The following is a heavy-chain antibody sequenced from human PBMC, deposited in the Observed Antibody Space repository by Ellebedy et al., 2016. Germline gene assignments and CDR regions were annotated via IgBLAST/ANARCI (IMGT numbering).Heavy chain of an antibody. V-gene: IGHV1-18*01. D-gene: IGHD4-17*01. CDR1: GYTFRSYT. CDR3: VREGGGDWFDP. J-gene: IGHJ5*02. Sequence: ASVKVSXXASGYTFRSYTISWVRQAPGQGLEWMGWISVYNGDTHYAQKVQGRVTMTTDTSMRTAYLEVRSLRSADTAVYYCVREGGGDWFDPWGQGTLVTVSS. CDR2: ISVYNGDT.